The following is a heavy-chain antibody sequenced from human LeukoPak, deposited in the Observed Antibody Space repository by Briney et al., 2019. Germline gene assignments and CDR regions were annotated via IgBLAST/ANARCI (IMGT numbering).Heavy chain of an antibody. CDR2: MYYRGST. CDR3: ARDEDSAVVVVAATRGGFDP. J-gene: IGHJ5*02. CDR1: GGSINSSSYY. V-gene: IGHV4-39*07. D-gene: IGHD2-15*01. Sequence: SETLSLTCTVSGGSINSSSYYWGWVRQPPGKGLEWIGSMYYRGSTYYNPSLKSRVTISVDTSKNQFSLKLSSVTAADTAVYYCARDEDSAVVVVAATRGGFDPWGQGTLVTVSS.